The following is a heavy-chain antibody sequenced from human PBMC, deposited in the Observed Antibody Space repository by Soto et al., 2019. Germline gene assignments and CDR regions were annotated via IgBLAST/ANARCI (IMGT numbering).Heavy chain of an antibody. CDR3: ARDQRDYYYDSSGYSWFDP. D-gene: IGHD3-22*01. CDR1: GYTFTSYA. CDR2: INAGNGNT. V-gene: IGHV1-3*01. J-gene: IGHJ5*02. Sequence: QVQLVQSGAEVKKPGASVKVSCKASGYTFTSYAMHWVRQAPGQRLEWMGWINAGNGNTKYSQKFQGRVTITRETSASTAYMELSSLRSEDTAVYYGARDQRDYYYDSSGYSWFDPWGQGTLVTVSS.